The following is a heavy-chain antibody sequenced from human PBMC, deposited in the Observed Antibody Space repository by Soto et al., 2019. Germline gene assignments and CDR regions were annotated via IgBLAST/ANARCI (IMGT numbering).Heavy chain of an antibody. J-gene: IGHJ6*03. CDR1: GFPFCSYW. D-gene: IGHD2-15*01. CDR3: ARDKDVVVVAATPGVYYYYYMDV. CDR2: IKQDGSEK. V-gene: IGHV3-7*01. Sequence: GGALRLSCAASGFPFCSYWMSWVRPGPGQGGGWGGNIKQDGSEKYYADSVKGRFTISRENAKNSLHLQMNSLRAEDTAVYYCARDKDVVVVAATPGVYYYYYMDVWGKGATVTSP.